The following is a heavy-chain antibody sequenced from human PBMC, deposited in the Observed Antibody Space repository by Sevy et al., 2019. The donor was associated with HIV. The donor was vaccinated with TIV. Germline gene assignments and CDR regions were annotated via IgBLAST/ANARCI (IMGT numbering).Heavy chain of an antibody. CDR2: IIPIFGTA. Sequence: ASVKVSCKASGGTFSSYAISWVRQAPGQGLEWMGRIIPIFGTANYAQKFQGRVTITADEPTRTAYMELSSLRSEDTAVYYCARDEDSSGWPNWFDPWGQGTLVTVSS. CDR3: ARDEDSSGWPNWFDP. V-gene: IGHV1-69*15. J-gene: IGHJ5*02. D-gene: IGHD6-19*01. CDR1: GGTFSSYA.